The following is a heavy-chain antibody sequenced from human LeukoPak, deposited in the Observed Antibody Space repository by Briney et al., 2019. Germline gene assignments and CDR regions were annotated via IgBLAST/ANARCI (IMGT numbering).Heavy chain of an antibody. CDR2: ISAYNGNT. V-gene: IGHV1-18*01. D-gene: IGHD3-3*01. CDR3: ARVSDFWSGYPPLLLYYYYMDV. CDR1: GYNFSNYV. J-gene: IGHJ6*03. Sequence: GASVKVSCKASGYNFSNYVIHWVRQAPGQGLEWMGWISAYNGNTNFAQKLQGRVTMTTDTSTSTAYMELRSLRSDDTAVYYCARVSDFWSGYPPLLLYYYYMDVWGKGTTVTVSS.